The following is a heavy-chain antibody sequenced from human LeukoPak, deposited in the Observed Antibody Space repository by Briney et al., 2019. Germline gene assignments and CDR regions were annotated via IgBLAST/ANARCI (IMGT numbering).Heavy chain of an antibody. D-gene: IGHD6-13*01. Sequence: ASVKVSFKASGYTFTSYEINWVRQATGQGLEWMGWMNPNSGNTGYAQKFHGRVTMTRNTSISTAYMELSSLRSEDTAVYYCARGLRSSSGLYYYYYYMDVWGKGTTVTVSS. CDR1: GYTFTSYE. V-gene: IGHV1-8*01. CDR3: ARGLRSSSGLYYYYYYMDV. J-gene: IGHJ6*03. CDR2: MNPNSGNT.